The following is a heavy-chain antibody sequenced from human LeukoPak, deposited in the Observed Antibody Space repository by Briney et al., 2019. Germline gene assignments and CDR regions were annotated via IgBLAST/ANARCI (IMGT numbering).Heavy chain of an antibody. J-gene: IGHJ3*02. Sequence: SETLSLTCIVSGGSISSSSYYWGWIRQPPGKGLEWIGSIYYSGSTYYNPSLKSRVTISVDTSKNQFSLKLSSVTDADTAVYYCARIPTSYSTAFDIWGQGTMVTVSS. D-gene: IGHD1-26*01. CDR2: IYYSGST. CDR1: GGSISSSSYY. V-gene: IGHV4-39*07. CDR3: ARIPTSYSTAFDI.